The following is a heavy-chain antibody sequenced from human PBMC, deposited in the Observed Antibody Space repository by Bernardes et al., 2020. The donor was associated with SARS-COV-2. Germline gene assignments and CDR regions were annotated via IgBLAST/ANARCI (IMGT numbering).Heavy chain of an antibody. D-gene: IGHD2-21*01. CDR1: GLSVTSSY. CDR3: ARDVLVEVPHERFSYFFYYMDD. Sequence: GGSLRLSCAASGLSVTSSYMTWVRQAPGKGLEWVSTIYSNGDAHYADSVEGRFTISRDNPENTLHLQMDSLRPEDTAIYYCARDVLVEVPHERFSYFFYYMDDWGRGTTVTVS. V-gene: IGHV3-53*05. CDR2: IYSNGDA. J-gene: IGHJ6*03.